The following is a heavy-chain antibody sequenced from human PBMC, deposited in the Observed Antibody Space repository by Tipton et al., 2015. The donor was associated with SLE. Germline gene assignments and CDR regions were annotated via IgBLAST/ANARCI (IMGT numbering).Heavy chain of an antibody. Sequence: SLRLSCAASGFTFSTYVMHWVRQAPGKGLEWVASIWYDGSNKYYADSVKGRFTTSRDNSMNTVDLQMNSLGAEDTAVYYCAKGDYDYIWGTYRRGEAFDAWGQGTMVTVST. CDR2: IWYDGSNK. CDR3: AKGDYDYIWGTYRRGEAFDA. J-gene: IGHJ3*01. V-gene: IGHV3-33*06. CDR1: GFTFSTYV. D-gene: IGHD3-16*02.